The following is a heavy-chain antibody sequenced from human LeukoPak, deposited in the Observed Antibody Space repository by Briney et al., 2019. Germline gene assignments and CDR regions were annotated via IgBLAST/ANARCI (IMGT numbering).Heavy chain of an antibody. CDR3: ARASPQAKECFDY. V-gene: IGHV1-2*02. CDR2: INPNSGGT. J-gene: IGHJ4*02. Sequence: ASVKVSCKASGYTFTGYYMHWVRQAPGQGLEWMGWINPNSGGTNYAQKFQGRVTMTRDTSISTAYMELSRLRSDDTAVYYCARASPQAKECFDYWGQGTLVTVSS. CDR1: GYTFTGYY. D-gene: IGHD3-3*01.